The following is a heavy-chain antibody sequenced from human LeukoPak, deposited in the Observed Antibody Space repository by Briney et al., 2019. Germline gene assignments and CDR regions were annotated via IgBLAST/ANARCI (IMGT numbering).Heavy chain of an antibody. CDR1: GFLFNTNW. CDR2: IKQDGSEK. CDR3: AREAKLELRSNDDY. V-gene: IGHV3-7*01. D-gene: IGHD1-7*01. Sequence: GGSLRLSCAGSGFLFNTNWMTWVRQAPGKGLEWVANIKQDGSEKYYVDSVKGRFTISRDNAKNSLYLQMNSLRAEDTAVYYCAREAKLELRSNDDYWGQGTLVTVSS. J-gene: IGHJ4*02.